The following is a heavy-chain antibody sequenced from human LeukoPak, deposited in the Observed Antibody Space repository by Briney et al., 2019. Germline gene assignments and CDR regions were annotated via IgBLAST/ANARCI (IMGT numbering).Heavy chain of an antibody. CDR3: ATDFYDST. CDR1: GFTFSNAW. Sequence: AGGSLRLSCATSGFTFSNAWMNWVRQAPGKGLEWVGRIRSNSDGGTIDYAAPVKGRFTLSRDDSKTTLYLQMNSLQTEDTAVYYCATDFYDSTWGQGTLVTVSS. CDR2: IRSNSDGGTI. J-gene: IGHJ5*02. V-gene: IGHV3-15*07. D-gene: IGHD3-22*01.